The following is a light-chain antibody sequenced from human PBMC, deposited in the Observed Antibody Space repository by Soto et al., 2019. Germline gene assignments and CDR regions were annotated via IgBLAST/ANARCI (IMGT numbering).Light chain of an antibody. CDR3: HQRQSWPRT. V-gene: IGKV3-11*01. CDR1: QSIGLA. Sequence: EIVLTQSPATLSLSPGERATLSCRASQSIGLAIAWYQHKPGQAPRLLIFDASQRATGIPARFSASGSGTDFTLTISDVQPEDFALYYCHQRQSWPRTFGQGTKVDI. J-gene: IGKJ1*01. CDR2: DAS.